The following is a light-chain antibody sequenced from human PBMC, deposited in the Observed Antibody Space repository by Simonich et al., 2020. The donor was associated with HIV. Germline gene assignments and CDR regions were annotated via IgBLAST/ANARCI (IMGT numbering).Light chain of an antibody. Sequence: EIVMTQSPATLSVSPGERATLSCRASQSVSSNLAWYQPKPGQAPRLLIYSASTRATGIPARFSGSGSGTEFTLTISGMQSEDFVVYYCQQYNNWLYTFGQGTKLEIK. CDR2: SAS. CDR1: QSVSSN. J-gene: IGKJ2*01. CDR3: QQYNNWLYT. V-gene: IGKV3-15*01.